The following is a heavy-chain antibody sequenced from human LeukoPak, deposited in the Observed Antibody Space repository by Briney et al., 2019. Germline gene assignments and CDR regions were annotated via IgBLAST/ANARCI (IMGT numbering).Heavy chain of an antibody. CDR3: ARIAVDIVATGCAFDI. CDR1: GYTFTSYG. J-gene: IGHJ3*02. V-gene: IGHV1-18*01. D-gene: IGHD5-12*01. CDR2: ISAYNGNT. Sequence: ASVKVSCKASGYTFTSYGTSWVRQAPGQGLEWMGWISAYNGNTNYAQKLQGRVTMTTDTSTSTAYMELRSLRSDDTAVYYCARIAVDIVATGCAFDIWGQGTMVTVSS.